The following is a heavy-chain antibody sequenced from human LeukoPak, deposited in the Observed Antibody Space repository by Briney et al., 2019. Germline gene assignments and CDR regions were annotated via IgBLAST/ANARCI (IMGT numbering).Heavy chain of an antibody. CDR1: GGSISSYY. CDR3: ARGYSGYDVDY. D-gene: IGHD5-12*01. CDR2: IYYSGST. Sequence: SETLSLTCTVSGGSISSYYWSWIRQPPGKGLEWIGYIYYSGSTNHNPSLKSRVTISVDTSKNQFSLKLSSVTAADTAVYYCARGYSGYDVDYWGQGTLVTVSS. V-gene: IGHV4-59*01. J-gene: IGHJ4*02.